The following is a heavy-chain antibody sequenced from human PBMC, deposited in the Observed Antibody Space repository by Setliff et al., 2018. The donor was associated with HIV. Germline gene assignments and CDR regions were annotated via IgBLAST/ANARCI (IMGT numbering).Heavy chain of an antibody. D-gene: IGHD3-10*01. CDR1: GGSISSASYY. CDR2: IYISGST. Sequence: SETLSLTCTVSGGSISSASYYWSWIRQPAGKGLEWIGRIYISGSTNYNPSLKSRVSMSIDTSKKQFSLKLSSVTAADTAVYYCARDRHSSGLGSYGPWGPGTLVTVSS. CDR3: ARDRHSSGLGSYGP. J-gene: IGHJ5*02. V-gene: IGHV4-61*02.